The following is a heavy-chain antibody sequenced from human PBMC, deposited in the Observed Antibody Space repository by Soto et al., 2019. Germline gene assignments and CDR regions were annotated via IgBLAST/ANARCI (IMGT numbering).Heavy chain of an antibody. CDR3: ERATQWLVAGFDY. J-gene: IGHJ4*02. CDR2: ISSSSSTI. Sequence: PGGSLRLSCAASGFTFSSYNMNWVRQAPGKGLEWVAYISSSSSTIYYADSVKGRFTISRDNAKNSLYLQMNSLRDEDTAVSYCERATQWLVAGFDYWGRGTLVIVSS. D-gene: IGHD6-19*01. CDR1: GFTFSSYN. V-gene: IGHV3-48*02.